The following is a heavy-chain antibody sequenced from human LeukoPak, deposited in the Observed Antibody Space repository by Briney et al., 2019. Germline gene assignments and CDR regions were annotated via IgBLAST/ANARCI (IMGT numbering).Heavy chain of an antibody. Sequence: SVKVSCKASGGTFSSYAISWVRQAPGQGLEWMGRIIPILGIANYAQKFQGRVMITADKSTSTAYMELSSLRSEDTAVYYCARLRSDYYDSSGYSGYFDYWGQGTLVTVSS. D-gene: IGHD3-22*01. J-gene: IGHJ4*02. CDR2: IIPILGIA. CDR3: ARLRSDYYDSSGYSGYFDY. V-gene: IGHV1-69*04. CDR1: GGTFSSYA.